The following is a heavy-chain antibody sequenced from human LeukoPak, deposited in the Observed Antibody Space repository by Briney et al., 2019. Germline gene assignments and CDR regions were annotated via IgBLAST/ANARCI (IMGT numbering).Heavy chain of an antibody. CDR3: ARDASLSSTAVTGGSYFDY. Sequence: GGSLRLSCAASGFTFSTYAMHRVRQAPGKGLEWVAVISYDGNNKYYADSVKGRFTISRDNSKNTLYLQMNSLRDDDTAVYYCARDASLSSTAVTGGSYFDYWGQGTLVTVFS. CDR2: ISYDGNNK. V-gene: IGHV3-30*04. D-gene: IGHD6-19*01. J-gene: IGHJ4*02. CDR1: GFTFSTYA.